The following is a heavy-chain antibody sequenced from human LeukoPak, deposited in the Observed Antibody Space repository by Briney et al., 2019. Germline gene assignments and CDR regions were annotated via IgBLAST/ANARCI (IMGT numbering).Heavy chain of an antibody. V-gene: IGHV4-38-2*02. CDR1: GYSITSAYY. Sequence: PSETLSLTCTVSGYSITSAYYWGWIRQPPGKGLEWIGEINHSGSTNYNPSLKSRVTISVDTSKNQFSLKLSSVTAADTAVYYCARDFFPHYFDYWGQGTLVTVSS. J-gene: IGHJ4*02. CDR3: ARDFFPHYFDY. CDR2: INHSGST. D-gene: IGHD2/OR15-2a*01.